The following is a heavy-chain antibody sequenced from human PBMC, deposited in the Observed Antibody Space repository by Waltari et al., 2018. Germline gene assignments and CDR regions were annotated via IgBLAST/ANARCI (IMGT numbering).Heavy chain of an antibody. J-gene: IGHJ4*02. CDR3: ARWDSGSCGD. V-gene: IGHV3-72*01. CDR2: TKNRRNYYTT. CDR1: GFAFIYPY. Sequence: EVHLVESGGGLVQPGGSLRLSCATSGFAFIYPYIDWVRQAPGKGLEWVGRTKNRRNYYTTEYAASVRGRFTILRDDSRNSVYLQMNSLKPEDTAVYYCARWDSGSCGDWGQGTLVTVSS. D-gene: IGHD1-26*01.